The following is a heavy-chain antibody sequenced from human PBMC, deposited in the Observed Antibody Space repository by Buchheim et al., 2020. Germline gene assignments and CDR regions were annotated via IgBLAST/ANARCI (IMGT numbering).Heavy chain of an antibody. V-gene: IGHV1-69*02. CDR1: GGTFSSYT. CDR2: IIPILGIA. CDR3: ASFSPESGYKGNYFDY. D-gene: IGHD5-12*01. J-gene: IGHJ4*02. Sequence: QVQLVQSGAEVKKPGSSVKVSCKASGGTFSSYTISWVRQAPGQGLEWMGRIIPILGIANYAQKFQGRVTLTADNSTSIALMELRRLRSEDTAVDYCASFSPESGYKGNYFDYWGQGTL.